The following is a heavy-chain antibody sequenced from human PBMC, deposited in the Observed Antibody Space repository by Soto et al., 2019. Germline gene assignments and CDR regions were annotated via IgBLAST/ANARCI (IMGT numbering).Heavy chain of an antibody. D-gene: IGHD3-22*01. CDR2: IIPRFGTA. CDR1: GGTFSSYA. Sequence: ASVKVSCKASGGTFSSYAISWVRQAPGQGLEWVGGIIPRFGTANYAQKFQGRVTITADESTSTAYMGLSSLRSEDTAMYYCAKVKYARSGYYRNFDYWGQGTLVTVYS. J-gene: IGHJ4*02. V-gene: IGHV1-69*13. CDR3: AKVKYARSGYYRNFDY.